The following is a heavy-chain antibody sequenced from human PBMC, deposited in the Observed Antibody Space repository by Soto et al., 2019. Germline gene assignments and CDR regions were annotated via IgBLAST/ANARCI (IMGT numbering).Heavy chain of an antibody. J-gene: IGHJ6*02. CDR1: GFTFSSYA. V-gene: IGHV3-23*01. D-gene: IGHD3-10*01. CDR3: AKERGYDYGYDAMDV. Sequence: EVQQLESGGGLVQPGGSLRLSCAASGFTFSSYAMSWDRQAPGKGLEWVSGIKGRFTISRDNSKNTLYLQTNSLRAEVTAVYYCAKERGYDYGYDAMDVWGQGTTVTVSS. CDR2: I.